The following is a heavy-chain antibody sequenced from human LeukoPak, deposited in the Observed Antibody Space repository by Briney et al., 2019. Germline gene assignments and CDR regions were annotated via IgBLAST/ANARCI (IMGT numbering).Heavy chain of an antibody. CDR1: GYSISSGYY. D-gene: IGHD3-16*02. V-gene: IGHV4-38-2*01. Sequence: SETLSLTCAVSGYSISSGYYWGWIRQPPGKGLEWIGSIYHSGSTYYDPSLKSRVTISVDTSKNQFPLKLSSVTAADTAVYYCARRMVNYVWGSYRDDAFDIWGQGTMVTVSS. J-gene: IGHJ3*02. CDR2: IYHSGST. CDR3: ARRMVNYVWGSYRDDAFDI.